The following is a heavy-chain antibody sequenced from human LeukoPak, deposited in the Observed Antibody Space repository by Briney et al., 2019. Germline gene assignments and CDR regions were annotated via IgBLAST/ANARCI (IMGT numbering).Heavy chain of an antibody. CDR1: GFTFSGFT. D-gene: IGHD6-13*01. J-gene: IGHJ4*02. V-gene: IGHV3-30-3*01. CDR3: ARDGDGAAAGIYTY. CDR2: ILYDGNNE. Sequence: PGGSLRLSCATSGFTFSGFTMHWVCQAPGKGLEWVAIILYDGNNEFYADSVKGRFTISRDNSKKTLYLQMNTLTTEDTAVYYCARDGDGAAAGIYTYWGQGTLVIVSS.